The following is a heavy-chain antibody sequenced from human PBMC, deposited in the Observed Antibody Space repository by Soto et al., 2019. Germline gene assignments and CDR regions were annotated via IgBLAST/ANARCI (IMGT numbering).Heavy chain of an antibody. V-gene: IGHV4-39*01. CDR1: GGSISSSSYY. CDR2: IYYSGST. D-gene: IGHD3-22*01. CDR3: ARHPDYYDSSGYYDY. J-gene: IGHJ4*02. Sequence: QLQLQESGPGLVKPSETLSLTCTVSGGSISSSSYYWGWIRQPPGKGLEWIGSIYYSGSTYYNPSLKSRVTISVDTSKNQSSLKLSSVTAADTAVYYCARHPDYYDSSGYYDYWGQVTLVTVSS.